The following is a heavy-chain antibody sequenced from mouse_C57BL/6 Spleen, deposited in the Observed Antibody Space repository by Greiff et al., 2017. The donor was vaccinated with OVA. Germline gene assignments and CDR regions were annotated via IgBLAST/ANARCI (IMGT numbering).Heavy chain of an antibody. CDR2: IYPGDGDT. Sequence: QVQLKQSGAELVKPGASVKISCKASGYAFSSYWMNWVKQRPGKGLEWIGQIYPGDGDTNYNGKFKGKATLTADKSSSTAYMQLSSLTSEDSAVYFCAREYYSNYVDYWGQGTTLTVSS. CDR3: AREYYSNYVDY. J-gene: IGHJ2*01. CDR1: GYAFSSYW. D-gene: IGHD2-5*01. V-gene: IGHV1-80*01.